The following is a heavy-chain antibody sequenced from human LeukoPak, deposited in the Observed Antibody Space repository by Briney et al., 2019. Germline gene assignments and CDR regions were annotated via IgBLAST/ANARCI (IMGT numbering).Heavy chain of an antibody. Sequence: GWSLRLSCAAYGFTSSNFAMNWVRQAPGKGLESASSISGSTGRTYYADSVKGRFTISRDDSKNTVYLEMNNLRAEDTALYFCAKANCGSECFYIMDVWGQRTMVTVSS. D-gene: IGHD3-16*01. V-gene: IGHV3-23*01. CDR1: GFTSSNFA. CDR3: AKANCGSECFYIMDV. J-gene: IGHJ6*02. CDR2: ISGSTGRT.